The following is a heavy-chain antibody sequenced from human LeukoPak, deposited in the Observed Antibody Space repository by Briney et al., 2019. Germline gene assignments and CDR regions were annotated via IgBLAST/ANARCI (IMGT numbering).Heavy chain of an antibody. D-gene: IGHD4-17*01. CDR2: INGDGSST. CDR1: GFTFSVHW. V-gene: IGHV3-74*01. Sequence: GGSLRLSCAASGFTFSVHWMYWVRQAPGKGPVWVSHINGDGSSTHYADSVKGRFTISRDNAKNSLYLQMNSLRAEDTAVYYCAKCYGDYDLDDYYYYYMDVWGKGTTVTVSS. CDR3: AKCYGDYDLDDYYYYYMDV. J-gene: IGHJ6*03.